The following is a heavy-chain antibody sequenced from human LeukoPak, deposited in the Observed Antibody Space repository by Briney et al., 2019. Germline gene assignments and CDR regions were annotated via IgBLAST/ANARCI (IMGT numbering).Heavy chain of an antibody. CDR1: GFTFSSYT. V-gene: IGHV3-21*01. CDR3: ARALTTLTYEGY. CDR2: ISGSNSYI. D-gene: IGHD1-1*01. J-gene: IGHJ4*02. Sequence: GGSLRLSCAASGFTFSSYTMHWIRQAPGKGLEWVSSISGSNSYIFYADSVKGRFTVSRDNAKDSLYLQMNSLRAEDTAVYYCARALTTLTYEGYWGQGTLVTVSS.